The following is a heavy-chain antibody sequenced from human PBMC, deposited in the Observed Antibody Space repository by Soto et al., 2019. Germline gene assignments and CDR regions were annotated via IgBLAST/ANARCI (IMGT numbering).Heavy chain of an antibody. CDR1: GFTFSSYA. CDR2: ISYDGSNK. J-gene: IGHJ6*02. Sequence: QVQLVESGGGVVQPGRSLRLSCAASGFTFSSYAMHWVRQAPGKGLEWVAVISYDGSNKYYADSVKGRFTISRDNSKNTLYLQMNSLRAEDTAVYYCARDRNKMTTYYDYVWGSHMRGGMDVWGQGTTVTVSS. V-gene: IGHV3-30-3*01. D-gene: IGHD3-16*01. CDR3: ARDRNKMTTYYDYVWGSHMRGGMDV.